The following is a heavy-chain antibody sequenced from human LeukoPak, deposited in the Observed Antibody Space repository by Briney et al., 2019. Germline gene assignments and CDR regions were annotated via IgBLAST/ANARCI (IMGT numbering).Heavy chain of an antibody. D-gene: IGHD6-19*01. CDR3: ARGGSGWYLDY. CDR1: GGALRTYA. Sequence: GASVKVSCKASGGALRTYAISWVRQAPGQGLEWMGGIIPISGAPKYAQKFQGRVTITADELTTTAYMELSSLRSEDTAVYYCARGGSGWYLDYWGQGTLVTVSS. CDR2: IIPISGAP. V-gene: IGHV1-69*13. J-gene: IGHJ4*02.